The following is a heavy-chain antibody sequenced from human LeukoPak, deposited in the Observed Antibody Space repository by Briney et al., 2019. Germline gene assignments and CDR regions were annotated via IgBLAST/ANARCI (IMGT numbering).Heavy chain of an antibody. D-gene: IGHD5-24*01. Sequence: GATVKISCKASGYTFTDYYMHWVQQAPGKGLEWMGRVDPEDGETIYAEKFQGRVTITADTSTDTAYMELSRLRSDDTAVYYCARVLGDGYNLRFDYWGQGTLVTVSS. CDR2: VDPEDGET. CDR1: GYTFTDYY. CDR3: ARVLGDGYNLRFDY. J-gene: IGHJ4*02. V-gene: IGHV1-69-2*01.